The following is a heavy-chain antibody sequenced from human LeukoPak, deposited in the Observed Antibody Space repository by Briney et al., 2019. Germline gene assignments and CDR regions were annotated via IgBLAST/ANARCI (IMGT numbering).Heavy chain of an antibody. Sequence: SETLSLTCTDPGGSISSHYWSWIRQTPGKGLERIWYIYHSGNTNYTPYLQRRATISAHTSKNQFSLNLNCVAAADTAPSYCSGGGSSWYKVYHYMDVCSKGTMVTV. CDR2: IYHSGNT. J-gene: IGHJ6*03. V-gene: IGHV4-59*11. D-gene: IGHD6-13*01. CDR3: SGGGSSWYKVYHYMDV. CDR1: GGSISSHY.